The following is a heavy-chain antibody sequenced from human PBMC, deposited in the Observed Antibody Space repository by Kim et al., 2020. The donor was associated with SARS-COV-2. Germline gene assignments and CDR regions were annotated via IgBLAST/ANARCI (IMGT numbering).Heavy chain of an antibody. CDR3: ARGGGMYYDFWSGYYLFDY. J-gene: IGHJ4*02. V-gene: IGHV1-18*01. D-gene: IGHD3-3*01. CDR2: ISAYNGNT. CDR1: GYTFTSYG. Sequence: ASVKVSCKASGYTFTSYGISWVRQAPGQGLEWMGWISAYNGNTNYAQKLQGRVTMTTDTSTSTAYMDLRSLRSDDTAVYYCARGGGMYYDFWSGYYLFDYWGQGTLVTVSS.